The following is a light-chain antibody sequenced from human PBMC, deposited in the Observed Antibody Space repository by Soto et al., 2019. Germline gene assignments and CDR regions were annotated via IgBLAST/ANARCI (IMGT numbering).Light chain of an antibody. CDR2: WAS. Sequence: DIVMTQSPDSLAVSLGERATINCKSSQSVLDSSRNKNFLAWYQQKPGQPPKLLIYWASTRESGVPDRFSGSGSGTDFTLTISSLQAEDVAVYYCQQHRSTPLTFGGGTKVMIK. CDR1: QSVLDSSRNKNF. V-gene: IGKV4-1*01. J-gene: IGKJ4*01. CDR3: QQHRSTPLT.